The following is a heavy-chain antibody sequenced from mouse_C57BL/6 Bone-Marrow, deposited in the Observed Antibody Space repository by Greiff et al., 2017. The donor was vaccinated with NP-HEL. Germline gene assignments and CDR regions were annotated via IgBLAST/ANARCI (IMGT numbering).Heavy chain of an antibody. J-gene: IGHJ1*03. Sequence: QVQLQQPGAELVKPGASVKLSCKASGFTFTSYWMQWVQQRPGQGLEWIGEIDPSDSYNNYTQKVKGKATLTVDTSSSTACMQLSSLTSEDSAVYYCARTDFDVWGRGTTVTVTA. CDR1: GFTFTSYW. V-gene: IGHV1-50*01. CDR2: IDPSDSYN. CDR3: ARTDFDV.